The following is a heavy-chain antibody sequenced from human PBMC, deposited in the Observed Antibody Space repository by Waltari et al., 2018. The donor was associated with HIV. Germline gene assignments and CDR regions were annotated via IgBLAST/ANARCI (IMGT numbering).Heavy chain of an antibody. CDR1: GFTFNPFG. V-gene: IGHV3-48*04. J-gene: IGHJ4*02. D-gene: IGHD3-22*01. CDR3: ARESYYYDSSGYPLAY. Sequence: DVQLEESGGGLVQPGGSLRLSCAALGFTFNPFGLTWVRQAPGKGLEWVSYISTSSRPIYYADSVKGRFTISRDDAKNSLYLEMNSLRADDTAVYYCARESYYYDSSGYPLAYWGQGILVTVSS. CDR2: ISTSSRPI.